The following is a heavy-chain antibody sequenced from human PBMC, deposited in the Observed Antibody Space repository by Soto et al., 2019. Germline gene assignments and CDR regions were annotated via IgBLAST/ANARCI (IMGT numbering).Heavy chain of an antibody. CDR3: ARDRLPAYSHFNGMDV. Sequence: SETLSLTCTVSGGSICSGDYYWSWIRQPPGKGLEWIGYIYYSGSTYYNPSLKSRVTISVDTSKNQFSLKLSSVTAADTAVYYCARDRLPAYSHFNGMDVWGQGTTVTVSS. CDR2: IYYSGST. D-gene: IGHD5-12*01. V-gene: IGHV4-30-4*01. J-gene: IGHJ6*02. CDR1: GGSICSGDYY.